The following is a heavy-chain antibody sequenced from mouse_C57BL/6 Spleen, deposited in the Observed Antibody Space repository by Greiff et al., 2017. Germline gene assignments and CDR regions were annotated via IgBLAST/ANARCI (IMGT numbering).Heavy chain of an antibody. D-gene: IGHD1-1*01. Sequence: EVKLEESGGGLVKPGGSLKLSCAASGFTFSSYAMSWVRQTPEKRLEWVATISDGGSYTYYPDNVKGRFTISRDNAKNNLYLQMSHLKSEDTAMYYCARGFYGSSYGDYWGQGTTLTVSS. V-gene: IGHV5-4*03. CDR1: GFTFSSYA. CDR3: ARGFYGSSYGDY. CDR2: ISDGGSYT. J-gene: IGHJ2*01.